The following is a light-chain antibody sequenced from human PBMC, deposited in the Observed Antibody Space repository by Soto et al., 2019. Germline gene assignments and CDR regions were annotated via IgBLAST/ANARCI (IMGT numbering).Light chain of an antibody. J-gene: IGLJ1*01. CDR1: SSDVGSYNL. CDR3: CSYAGSSTYV. Sequence: QSVLTQPASVSGSPGQSITISCTGTSSDVGSYNLVSWYQQHTGKAPKHMIYEGSKRPSGVSNRFSGSKSGNTASLTISGLQSEDEADYYCCSYAGSSTYVFGTGTKVTVL. CDR2: EGS. V-gene: IGLV2-23*01.